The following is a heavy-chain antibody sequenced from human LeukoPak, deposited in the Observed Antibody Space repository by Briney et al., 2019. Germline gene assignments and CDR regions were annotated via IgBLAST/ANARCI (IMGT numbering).Heavy chain of an antibody. CDR3: ARQPRARGYSGYAHPDY. V-gene: IGHV5-51*01. D-gene: IGHD5-12*01. CDR2: IYPGDSDL. J-gene: IGHJ4*02. CDR1: GYSFTSYW. Sequence: GESLKISCQGSGYSFTSYWIGWVRQMPGKGLEWMGIIYPGDSDLRYSPSFQGQVTISADKSISTAYLQWSSLKASDTAMYYCARQPRARGYSGYAHPDYSGQGTLVTVSS.